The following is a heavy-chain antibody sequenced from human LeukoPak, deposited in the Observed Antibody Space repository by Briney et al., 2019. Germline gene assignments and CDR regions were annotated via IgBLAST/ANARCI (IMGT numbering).Heavy chain of an antibody. V-gene: IGHV4-30-4*08. CDR2: IYYSGSP. Sequence: SETLSLTCTVSGGSISSGDYYWSWIRQPPGKGLEWIGYIYYSGSPHYNPSLKSRVTISVDTSKHQFSLKLSSVTAADTAVYYCARLRWSGYYIDTVYYFDYWGQGTLVTVSS. CDR3: ARLRWSGYYIDTVYYFDY. D-gene: IGHD3-3*01. CDR1: GGSISSGDYY. J-gene: IGHJ4*02.